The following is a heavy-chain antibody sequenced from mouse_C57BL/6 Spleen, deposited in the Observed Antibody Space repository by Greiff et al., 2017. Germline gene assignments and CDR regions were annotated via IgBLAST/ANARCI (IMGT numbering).Heavy chain of an antibody. D-gene: IGHD1-3*01. CDR3: ARKWDVGYFDV. V-gene: IGHV1-82*01. CDR2: IYPGDGDT. CDR1: GYAFSSSW. Sequence: QVQLKESGPELVKPGASVKISCKASGYAFSSSWMNWVKQRPGKGLEWIGRIYPGDGDTNYNGKFKGKATLTADKSSSTAYMQLSSLTSEDSAVYFCARKWDVGYFDVWGTGTTVTVSS. J-gene: IGHJ1*03.